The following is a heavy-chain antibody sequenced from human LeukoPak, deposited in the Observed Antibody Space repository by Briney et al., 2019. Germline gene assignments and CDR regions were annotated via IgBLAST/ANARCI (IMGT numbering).Heavy chain of an antibody. D-gene: IGHD4-17*01. V-gene: IGHV1-69*04. CDR1: GGTFGIDA. CDR3: ARDSSDYGDYVSHDAFDI. Sequence: SVKVSCKASGGTFGIDAISWVRQAPEPGLEWMGRIIPLLATTNYAQRFQGRVTITADKSTSTAYMELSGLRSDDTAMYYCARDSSDYGDYVSHDAFDIWGQGTKVTVSS. CDR2: IIPLLATT. J-gene: IGHJ3*02.